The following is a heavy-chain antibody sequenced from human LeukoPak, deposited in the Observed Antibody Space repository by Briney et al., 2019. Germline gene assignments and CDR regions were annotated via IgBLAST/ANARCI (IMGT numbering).Heavy chain of an antibody. CDR2: ISGSGDST. V-gene: IGHV3-23*01. D-gene: IGHD1-26*01. Sequence: QASETLSLTCTVSGGSISSYYWSWVRQAPGKGLEWVSAISGSGDSTYYADSVKGRFTISRDNSKNTLYLQMNSLRAEDTAVYYCAKDISGRYYGGAFDIWGQGTMVTVSS. CDR3: AKDISGRYYGGAFDI. CDR1: GGSISSYY. J-gene: IGHJ3*02.